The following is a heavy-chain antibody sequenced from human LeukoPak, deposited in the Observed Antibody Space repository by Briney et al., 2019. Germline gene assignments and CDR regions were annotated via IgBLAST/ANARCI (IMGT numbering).Heavy chain of an antibody. CDR1: GFTFDDYA. J-gene: IGHJ6*04. CDR2: ISSSGSTI. Sequence: DPGRSLRLSCAASGFTFDDYAMHWVRQAPGKGLEWVSYISSSGSTIYYADSVKGRFTISRDNAKNSLYLQMNSLRAEDTAVYYCAELGITMIGGVWGKGTTVTISS. D-gene: IGHD3-10*02. CDR3: AELGITMIGGV. V-gene: IGHV3-48*03.